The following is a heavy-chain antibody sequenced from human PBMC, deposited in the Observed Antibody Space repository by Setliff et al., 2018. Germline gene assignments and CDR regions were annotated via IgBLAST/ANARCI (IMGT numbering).Heavy chain of an antibody. Sequence: ASETLSLTCAVSDFSVGSVYYWGWIRQPPGRGLEWIANIYYSGTTHYSPSFQSRVTMSVDTSKNQFSLNLSSVTAADTALYYCARTSTGRYFDLWGRGTLVTVS. V-gene: IGHV4-38-2*01. J-gene: IGHJ2*01. CDR1: DFSVGSVYY. CDR3: ARTSTGRYFDL. D-gene: IGHD2-2*01. CDR2: IYYSGTT.